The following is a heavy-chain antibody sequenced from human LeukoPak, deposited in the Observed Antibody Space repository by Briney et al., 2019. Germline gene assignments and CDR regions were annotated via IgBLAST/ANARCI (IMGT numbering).Heavy chain of an antibody. CDR2: IYYSGST. J-gene: IGHJ3*02. Sequence: SETLSLTCTVSGGSISSYYWSWIRQPPGKGLEWIGYIYYSGSTHYNPSLKSRVTISVDTSKNQFSLKLSSVTAADTAVYYCARSDGSGTYYDAFDIWGQGTMVTVSS. D-gene: IGHD3-10*01. CDR3: ARSDGSGTYYDAFDI. V-gene: IGHV4-59*01. CDR1: GGSISSYY.